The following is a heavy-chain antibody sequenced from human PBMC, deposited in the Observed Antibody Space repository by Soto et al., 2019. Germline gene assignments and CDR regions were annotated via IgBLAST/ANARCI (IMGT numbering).Heavy chain of an antibody. J-gene: IGHJ4*02. CDR2: ISAYNGNT. CDR1: GYTFTSYG. CDR3: ARDLYYYDSSGYVDY. D-gene: IGHD3-22*01. V-gene: IGHV1-18*01. Sequence: ASVEVSCKASGYTFTSYGISWVRQAPGQGLEWMGWISAYNGNTNYAQKLQGRVTMTTDTSTSTAYMELRSLRSDDTAVYYCARDLYYYDSSGYVDYWGQGTLVTVSS.